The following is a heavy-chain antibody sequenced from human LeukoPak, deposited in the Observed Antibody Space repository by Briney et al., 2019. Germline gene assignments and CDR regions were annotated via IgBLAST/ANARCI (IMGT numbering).Heavy chain of an antibody. Sequence: GGSLRLSCAASGFIFSSYAMHWVRQAPGKGLEWVAVMSYDGDNKFYAGSVKGRFTVSRDNSKSTLYLQMNSLRAEDTAVYYCARGPELERRWNWFDPWGQGTLVTVSS. V-gene: IGHV3-30-3*01. CDR1: GFIFSSYA. CDR3: ARGPELERRWNWFDP. CDR2: MSYDGDNK. D-gene: IGHD1-1*01. J-gene: IGHJ5*02.